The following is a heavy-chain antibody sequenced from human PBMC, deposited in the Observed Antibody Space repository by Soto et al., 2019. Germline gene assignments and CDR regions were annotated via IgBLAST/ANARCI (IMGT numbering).Heavy chain of an antibody. D-gene: IGHD3-3*01. CDR3: ALEYYDFWSGPTQGFDP. CDR2: ISAYNGNT. Sequence: GASVKVSCKASGYTLTSYGISWVRQAPGQGLEWMGWISAYNGNTNYAQKLQGRVTMTTDTSTSTAYMELRSLRSDDTAVYYCALEYYDFWSGPTQGFDPWGQGTLVTVSS. V-gene: IGHV1-18*01. J-gene: IGHJ5*02. CDR1: GYTLTSYG.